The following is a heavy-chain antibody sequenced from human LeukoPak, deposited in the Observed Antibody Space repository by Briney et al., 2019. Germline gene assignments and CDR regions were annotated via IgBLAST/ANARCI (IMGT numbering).Heavy chain of an antibody. Sequence: ASVKVSCKASGYTFTGYYMHWVRQAPGQGLEWMGWMNPNSGNTGYAQKFQGRVTMTRNTSISTAYMELSSLRSEDTAVYYCARAGGSGSYLPDLDYWGQGTLVTVSS. CDR1: GYTFTGYY. CDR2: MNPNSGNT. D-gene: IGHD3-10*01. V-gene: IGHV1-8*02. J-gene: IGHJ4*02. CDR3: ARAGGSGSYLPDLDY.